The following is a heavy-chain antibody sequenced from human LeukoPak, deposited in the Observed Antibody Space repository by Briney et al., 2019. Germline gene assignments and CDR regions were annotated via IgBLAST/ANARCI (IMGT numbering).Heavy chain of an antibody. V-gene: IGHV3-23*01. CDR2: ISDSGGDS. CDR1: GFTFSSSA. Sequence: GGSLRLSCTASGFTFSSSAMTWVRQAPGKGLDWVSAISDSGGDSIYTDSVKDRFTISRDNSKNTLYLQMNSLRAEDTALYYCAKGGSYAPLDYWGQETLVTVSS. D-gene: IGHD1-26*01. CDR3: AKGGSYAPLDY. J-gene: IGHJ4*02.